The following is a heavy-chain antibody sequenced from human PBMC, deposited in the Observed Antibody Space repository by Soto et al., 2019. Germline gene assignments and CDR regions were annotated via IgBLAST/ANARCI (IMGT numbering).Heavy chain of an antibody. Sequence: GGSLRLSCAASGFTFSSYGMNWGRQAPGKGLEWVSALSGSGDTTYYADSVRGRFSISRDNSKNTLYLQMSSLRGEDTAVYYCAKGTQFFYYYAMDVWGQGTTVTVSS. V-gene: IGHV3-23*01. CDR1: GFTFSSYG. CDR3: AKGTQFFYYYAMDV. CDR2: LSGSGDTT. J-gene: IGHJ6*02.